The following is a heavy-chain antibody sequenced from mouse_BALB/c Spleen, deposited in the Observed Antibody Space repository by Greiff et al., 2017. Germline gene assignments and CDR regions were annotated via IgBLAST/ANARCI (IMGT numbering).Heavy chain of an antibody. J-gene: IGHJ4*01. CDR3: ARDYYCNYDAMDS. V-gene: IGHV5-12-2*01. CDR2: ISNGGGST. CDR1: GFTFSSYT. Sequence: EVKVVESGGGLVQPGGSLKLSCAASGFTFSSYTMSWVRQTPEKRLEWVAYISNGGGSTYYPDTVKGRFTISRDNAKNTLYLQMSSLKSEDTAMYYCARDYYCNYDAMDSWGQGTSVTVSS. D-gene: IGHD2-1*01.